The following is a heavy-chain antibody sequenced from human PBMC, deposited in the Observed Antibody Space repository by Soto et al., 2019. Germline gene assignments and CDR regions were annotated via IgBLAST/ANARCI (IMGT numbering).Heavy chain of an antibody. J-gene: IGHJ4*02. Sequence: ASVKVSCKASGYTFTIYAMHGVRQAPGQRLEWMGWINAGNGNTKYLQKLQGRVTMTTDTSTSTAYMELRSLRSDDTAVYYCAKDAPPEDYWGRGTLVTVSS. CDR3: AKDAPPEDY. CDR2: INAGNGNT. V-gene: IGHV1-3*01. CDR1: GYTFTIYA.